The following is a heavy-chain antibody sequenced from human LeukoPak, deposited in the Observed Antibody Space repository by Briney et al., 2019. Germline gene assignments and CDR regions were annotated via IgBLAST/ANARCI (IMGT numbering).Heavy chain of an antibody. V-gene: IGHV3-23*01. CDR3: AKDLGGFYYDSSGYPIGGY. Sequence: QPGGSLRLSCAASGFTFSSCAMSWVRQATGKGLEWVSAISGSGGSTYYADSVKRRFPISRDNSKNTLYLQMNSLRAEDTAVYYCAKDLGGFYYDSSGYPIGGYWGQGTLVTVSS. CDR2: ISGSGGST. D-gene: IGHD3-22*01. CDR1: GFTFSSCA. J-gene: IGHJ4*02.